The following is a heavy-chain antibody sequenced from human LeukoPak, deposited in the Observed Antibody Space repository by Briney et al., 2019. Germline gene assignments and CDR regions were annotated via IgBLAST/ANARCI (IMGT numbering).Heavy chain of an antibody. CDR3: ASPLFVSGSYYHNFDY. CDR1: GGTFSSYA. Sequence: SVKVSCKASGGTFSSYAISCVRQAPGQGLEWMGGLIAIFGTAHSAQKFQGRVAITTDESTSTAYMELSSLRSEDTAVYYCASPLFVSGSYYHNFDYWGQGTLVTVSS. CDR2: LIAIFGTA. V-gene: IGHV1-69*05. J-gene: IGHJ4*02. D-gene: IGHD3-10*01.